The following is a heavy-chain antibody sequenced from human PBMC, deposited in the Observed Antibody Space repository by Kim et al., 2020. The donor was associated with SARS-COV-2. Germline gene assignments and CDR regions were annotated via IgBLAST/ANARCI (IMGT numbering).Heavy chain of an antibody. J-gene: IGHJ5*02. Sequence: GGSLRLSCAASGFSFSDYYMNWIRPAPGKGLEWVAYINSDGSSPEYADSVNGRFTISRDNAKKSLSLQMNRLTPEDTAGYYCVREPASWGQETLVTVSS. CDR2: INSDGSSP. CDR1: GFSFSDYY. V-gene: IGHV3-11*01. CDR3: VREPAS.